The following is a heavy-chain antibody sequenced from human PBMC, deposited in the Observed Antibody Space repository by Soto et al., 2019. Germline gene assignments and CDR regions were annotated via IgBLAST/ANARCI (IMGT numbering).Heavy chain of an antibody. CDR2: IWYDGSNK. V-gene: IGHV3-33*01. J-gene: IGHJ4*02. D-gene: IGHD1-26*01. Sequence: GGSLRLSCVASGSMFSNYGMHWVRQAPGKGLEWVAIIWYDGSNKYYADSVKGRFTISRDNSRNTVYLQMNSLRAEDTAMYYCAAGEPLNYRGQGTLVTVSS. CDR1: GSMFSNYG. CDR3: AAGEPLNY.